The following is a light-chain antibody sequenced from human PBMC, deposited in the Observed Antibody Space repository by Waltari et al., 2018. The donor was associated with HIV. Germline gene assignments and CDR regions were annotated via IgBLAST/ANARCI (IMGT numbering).Light chain of an antibody. CDR3: NSYAGSNNWV. J-gene: IGLJ3*02. V-gene: IGLV2-8*01. CDR1: RSEDGGYNY. CDR2: EVS. Sequence: QSAMTQPPSTYGSPGQSITISRTGTRSEDGGYNYISWYQQHPGKAPKLMFYEVSKRPSGVPDRFSGSKSGNTASLTVSGLQAEDEADYYCNSYAGSNNWVFGGGTKLTVL.